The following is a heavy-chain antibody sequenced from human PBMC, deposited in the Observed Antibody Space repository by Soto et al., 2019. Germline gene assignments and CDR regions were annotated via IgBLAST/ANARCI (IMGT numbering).Heavy chain of an antibody. CDR3: ARAFYDGDYMDV. D-gene: IGHD3-10*01. V-gene: IGHV4-59*01. J-gene: IGHJ6*03. CDR2: IHYSGRT. CDR1: GGSISSYY. Sequence: SETLSLTCTVSGGSISSYYWTWIRQPPGKGLEWIGYIHYSGRTNYNPSLNNRVTMSVDTSRNQFSLKLRSVTAADKAVYYCARAFYDGDYMDVWGKGTTVTVSS.